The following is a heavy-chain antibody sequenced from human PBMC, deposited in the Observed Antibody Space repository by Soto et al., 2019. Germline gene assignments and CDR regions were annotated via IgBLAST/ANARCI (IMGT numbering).Heavy chain of an antibody. V-gene: IGHV1-18*01. CDR1: GYTFTSYG. CDR3: ARESDSSGPRRDYYYYGMDV. Sequence: ASVKVSCKASGYTFTSYGISWVRQAPGQGLEWMGWISAYNGNTNYAQKLQGRVTMTTDTSTSTAYMELGSLRSDDTAVYYCARESDSSGPRRDYYYYGMDVWGQGTTVTVSS. J-gene: IGHJ6*02. CDR2: ISAYNGNT. D-gene: IGHD3-22*01.